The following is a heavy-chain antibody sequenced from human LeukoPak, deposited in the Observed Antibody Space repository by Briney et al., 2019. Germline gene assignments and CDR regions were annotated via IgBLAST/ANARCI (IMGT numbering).Heavy chain of an antibody. CDR3: ARDSLYSDTSGYYYSHYYMDV. Sequence: KASETLSLTCTVSGGSINYYYWSWIRQPPGKGLEYIGYIYSSGSTNYNPSLKSRVTMSVDTSKNQFCLKLSSVTAADTAVYYCARDSLYSDTSGYYYSHYYMDVWGKGTTVTVSS. CDR2: IYSSGST. CDR1: GGSINYYY. J-gene: IGHJ6*03. D-gene: IGHD3-22*01. V-gene: IGHV4-59*01.